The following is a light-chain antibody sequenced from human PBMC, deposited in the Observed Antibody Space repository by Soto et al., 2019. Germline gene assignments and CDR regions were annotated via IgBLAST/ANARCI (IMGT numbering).Light chain of an antibody. J-gene: IGLJ1*01. CDR2: SNN. Sequence: QSVLTQPPSASGTPGQRVTISCSGSGSNIGGNTVDWYQQLPGTAPKLLIYSNNQRPSGVPDRFSGSKSGTSVSLAISGLQSEDEADYYCAAWDDSLNGRLFGTGTKLTVL. V-gene: IGLV1-44*01. CDR1: GSNIGGNT. CDR3: AAWDDSLNGRL.